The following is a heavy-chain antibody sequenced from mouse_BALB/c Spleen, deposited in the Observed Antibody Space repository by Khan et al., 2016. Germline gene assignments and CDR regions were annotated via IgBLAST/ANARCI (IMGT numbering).Heavy chain of an antibody. CDR3: ERHGNFGSSCFPY. V-gene: IGHV5-12*02. D-gene: IGHD1-1*01. Sequence: EVPLQESGGGLVQPGGSLKLSCATSGFTFSDSYMYWVRQTPEKRLVWVAYISNGGARTYYPDTVKGRFTISRDIAKNTLYLQMSRLNSEETARYYCERHGNFGSSCFPYWGQGTLVTVSA. CDR1: GFTFSDSY. CDR2: ISNGGART. J-gene: IGHJ3*01.